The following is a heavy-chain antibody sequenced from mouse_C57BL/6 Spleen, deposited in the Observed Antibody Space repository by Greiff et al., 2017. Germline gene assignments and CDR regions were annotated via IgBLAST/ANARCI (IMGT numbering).Heavy chain of an antibody. V-gene: IGHV1-9*01. CDR1: GYTFTGYW. CDR3: ALLLLGAMDY. D-gene: IGHD1-1*01. J-gene: IGHJ4*01. CDR2: ILPGRGSP. Sequence: QVQLKESGAELMKPGASVKLSCKATGYTFTGYWIEWVKQRPGHGLEWIGEILPGRGSPNYNEKFKGKATFTADKSSTTAYMQLSSLTTEDSAVYYCALLLLGAMDYWGQGTSVTVSS.